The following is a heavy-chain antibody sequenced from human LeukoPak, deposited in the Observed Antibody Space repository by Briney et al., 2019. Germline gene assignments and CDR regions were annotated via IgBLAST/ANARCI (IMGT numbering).Heavy chain of an antibody. D-gene: IGHD2-2*01. CDR2: IYYSGST. J-gene: IGHJ6*02. CDR3: ARNEGSSSSRFYYYYGMDD. Sequence: SETLSLTCAVYGGSFSGYYWSWIRQHPGKGLEWIGYIYYSGSTYYNPSLKSRVTISVDTSKNQFSLKLSSVTAADTAVYYCARNEGSSSSRFYYYYGMDDWGQGTTDTVSS. CDR1: GGSFSGYY. V-gene: IGHV4-31*11.